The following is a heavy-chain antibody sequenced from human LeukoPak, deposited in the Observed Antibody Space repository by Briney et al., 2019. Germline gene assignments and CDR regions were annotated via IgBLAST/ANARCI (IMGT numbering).Heavy chain of an antibody. CDR2: IYYSGST. CDR1: GGSIRSHY. D-gene: IGHD3-22*01. V-gene: IGHV4-59*11. Sequence: SETLSLTCTVSGGSIRSHYWSWIRQPPGKGLEWIGYIYYSGSTNYNPSLKSRVTISVDTSKNQFSLKLSSVTAADTAVYYCARYYYDSSGYYSFDPWGQGTLVTVSS. CDR3: ARYYYDSSGYYSFDP. J-gene: IGHJ5*02.